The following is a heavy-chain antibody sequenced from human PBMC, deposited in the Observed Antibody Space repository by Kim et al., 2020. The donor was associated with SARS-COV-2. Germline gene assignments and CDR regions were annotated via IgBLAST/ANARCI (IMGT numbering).Heavy chain of an antibody. CDR2: ISSSSSTI. CDR1: GFTFSSYS. V-gene: IGHV3-48*02. CDR3: ASLALAAAGSET. Sequence: GGSLRLSCAASGFTFSSYSMNWVRQAPGNGLEWVSYISSSSSTIYYADSVKGRFTISRDNAKNSLYLQMNSLRDEDTAVYYCASLALAAAGSETWGQGTLVTVSS. J-gene: IGHJ5*02. D-gene: IGHD6-13*01.